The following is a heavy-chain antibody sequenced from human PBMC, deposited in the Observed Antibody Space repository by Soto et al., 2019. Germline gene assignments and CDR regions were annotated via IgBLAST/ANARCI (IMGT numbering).Heavy chain of an antibody. CDR2: FDPEDGET. V-gene: IGHV1-24*01. CDR3: ATAPMITLGGVIVPLSY. CDR1: GYTLTELS. D-gene: IGHD3-16*02. Sequence: ASVKVSCKVSGYTLTELSMHWVRQAPGKGLEWMGGFDPEDGETIYAQKFQGRVTMTEDTSTDTAYMELSSLRSEDTAMYYCATAPMITLGGVIVPLSYWGQGTMVTVS. J-gene: IGHJ4*02.